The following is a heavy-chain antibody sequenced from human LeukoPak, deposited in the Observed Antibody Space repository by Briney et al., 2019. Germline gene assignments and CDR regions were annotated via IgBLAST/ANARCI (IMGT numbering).Heavy chain of an antibody. CDR1: GFTLSSYA. Sequence: PGRSLRLSCAASGFTLSSYAMHWVRQAPGKGLEWVAVISYDGSNKYYADSVKGRFTISRDNSKNTLYLQMNSLRAEDTAVYYCARDYIVVMTSYYYGMDVWGQGTTVTVSS. V-gene: IGHV3-30-3*01. CDR3: ARDYIVVMTSYYYGMDV. CDR2: ISYDGSNK. J-gene: IGHJ6*02. D-gene: IGHD2-21*02.